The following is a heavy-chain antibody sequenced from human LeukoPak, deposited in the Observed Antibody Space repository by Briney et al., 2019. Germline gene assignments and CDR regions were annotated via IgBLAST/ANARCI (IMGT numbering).Heavy chain of an antibody. CDR2: INPNSGGT. Sequence: SVKVSCKASGYTFTGYYMHWVRQAPGQGLEWMGWINPNSGGTNYAQKFQGRVTMTRDTSISTAYMELSRLRSDDTAVYYCARMVATTWKGDYFDYWGQGTLVTVSS. D-gene: IGHD5-12*01. CDR3: ARMVATTWKGDYFDY. J-gene: IGHJ4*02. CDR1: GYTFTGYY. V-gene: IGHV1-2*02.